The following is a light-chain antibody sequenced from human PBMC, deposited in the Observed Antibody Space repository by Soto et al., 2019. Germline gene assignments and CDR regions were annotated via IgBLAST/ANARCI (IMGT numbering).Light chain of an antibody. CDR3: QQTYSSST. CDR2: AAS. J-gene: IGKJ3*01. CDR1: QSISNN. Sequence: DIQMTQSPSSLAASVGDRVPITCRASQSISNNLKCYHQKPGKPPQLLIFAASTLQSGVPSRFSGGGSGTDFTLTINSLQPEEFATYYWQQTYSSSTFGPGTKVDIQ. V-gene: IGKV1-39*01.